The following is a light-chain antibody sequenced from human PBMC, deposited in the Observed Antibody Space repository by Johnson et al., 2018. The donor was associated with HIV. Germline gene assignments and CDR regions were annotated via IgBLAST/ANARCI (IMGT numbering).Light chain of an antibody. CDR1: SSNIGNNY. CDR2: ENN. V-gene: IGLV1-51*02. Sequence: QSVLTQPPSVSAAPGQKVTIFCSGSSSNIGNNYVSWYQQLPGTAPKLLIYENNKRPSGIPDRFSGSKSGTSATLGITGLQTGDEADYYCGTWDSSLSAEYVFGTGTNVTVL. J-gene: IGLJ1*01. CDR3: GTWDSSLSAEYV.